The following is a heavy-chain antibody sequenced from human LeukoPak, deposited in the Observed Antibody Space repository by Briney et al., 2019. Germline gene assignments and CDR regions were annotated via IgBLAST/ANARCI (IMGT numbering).Heavy chain of an antibody. V-gene: IGHV4-39*01. CDR2: IYYSGST. Sequence: SETLSLTRTVSGGSISSSSYYWGWIHQPPGKGLEWIGSIYYSGSTYYNPSLKSRVTISVDTSKNQFSLKLSSVTAADTAVYYCARSPAGGSSSWYWFDPWGQGTLVTASS. CDR3: ARSPAGGSSSWYWFDP. J-gene: IGHJ5*02. CDR1: GGSISSSSYY. D-gene: IGHD6-13*01.